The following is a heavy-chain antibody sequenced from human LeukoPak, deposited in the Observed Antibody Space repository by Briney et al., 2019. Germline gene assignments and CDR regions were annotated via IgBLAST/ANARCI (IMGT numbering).Heavy chain of an antibody. V-gene: IGHV1-2*02. CDR1: GYTFTGYC. D-gene: IGHD3-10*01. CDR2: INPKSGGT. Sequence: ASVKVSCKASGYTFTGYCMHWVRQAPGQGLEWMGWINPKSGGTNYAQKFQGRVTMTRDTSISTAYMELDRVRFYDTAGYYCVLDSGEVPDYWGQGTRVSVSS. J-gene: IGHJ4*02. CDR3: VLDSGEVPDY.